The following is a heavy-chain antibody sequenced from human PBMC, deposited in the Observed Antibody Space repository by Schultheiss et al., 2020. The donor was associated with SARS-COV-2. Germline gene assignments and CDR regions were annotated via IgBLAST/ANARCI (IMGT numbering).Heavy chain of an antibody. J-gene: IGHJ6*03. V-gene: IGHV4-34*01. D-gene: IGHD1-1*01. CDR2: INHSGST. CDR3: ARGTGGWMTSYYYYYYVDV. Sequence: SQTLSLTCAVYGRSFRGYYWSWIRQPPGKGLEWNGEINHSGSTNYNPSLKSRVTISVDTSKNQFSLKLSSVTAADTAVYYCARGTGGWMTSYYYYYYVDVWGKGATVTVSS. CDR1: GRSFRGYY.